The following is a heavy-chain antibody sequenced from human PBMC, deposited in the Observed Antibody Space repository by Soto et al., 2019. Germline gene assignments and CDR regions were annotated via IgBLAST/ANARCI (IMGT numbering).Heavy chain of an antibody. CDR3: ARGRRDGFDI. CDR1: GGSISTYY. Sequence: QVQLQESGPGLVKPSETLSLTCTVSGGSISTYYWNWIRQSAGKGLEWIGRVYISGSTNYHPSLKSRVAMSVATSNTQFDLKVHSVTAADKAVYYCARGRRDGFDIWVHGTMVTVSS. CDR2: VYISGST. V-gene: IGHV4-4*07. D-gene: IGHD1-1*01. J-gene: IGHJ3*02.